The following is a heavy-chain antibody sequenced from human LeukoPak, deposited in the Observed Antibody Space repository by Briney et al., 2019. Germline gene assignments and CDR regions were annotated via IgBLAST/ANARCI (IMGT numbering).Heavy chain of an antibody. J-gene: IGHJ4*02. CDR1: GGSISSNY. Sequence: SETLSLTCSVSGGSISSNYWSWIRQPPGKGLEWIGYIYYTGNTYYNPSLKSRVTISVDTSKNQLSLKLSSVTAADTAVYHCARQSSSWYYFDYWGQGSLVTVSS. CDR3: ARQSSSWYYFDY. D-gene: IGHD6-13*01. V-gene: IGHV4-59*08. CDR2: IYYTGNT.